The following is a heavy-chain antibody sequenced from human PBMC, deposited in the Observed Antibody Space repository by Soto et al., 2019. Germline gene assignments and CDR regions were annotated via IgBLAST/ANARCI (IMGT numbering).Heavy chain of an antibody. CDR2: ISYDGSNK. V-gene: IGHV3-30-3*01. J-gene: IGHJ4*02. D-gene: IGHD6-13*01. CDR3: ARDRVYSSSWVDY. CDR1: GFTFSSYA. Sequence: QVQLMESGGGVVQPGRSLRLSCAASGFTFSSYAMHWVRQAPGKGLEWVAVISYDGSNKYYADSVKGRFTISRDNSKNPLYLQMNSLRAEDTAVYYCARDRVYSSSWVDYWGQGTLVTVSS.